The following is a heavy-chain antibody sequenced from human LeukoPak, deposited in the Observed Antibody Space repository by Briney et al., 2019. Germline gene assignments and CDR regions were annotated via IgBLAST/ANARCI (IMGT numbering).Heavy chain of an antibody. CDR2: INPNSGGT. J-gene: IGHJ6*03. Sequence: ASVKVSCKASGYTFTGYYMHWVRQAPGQGLEWMGWINPNSGGTNYAQKFQGRVTMTRDTSISTAYMELSRLRSDDTAVYYCARWIQLIEYEVVYYHMDVWGKGTTVTVSS. D-gene: IGHD5-18*01. CDR3: ARWIQLIEYEVVYYHMDV. V-gene: IGHV1-2*02. CDR1: GYTFTGYY.